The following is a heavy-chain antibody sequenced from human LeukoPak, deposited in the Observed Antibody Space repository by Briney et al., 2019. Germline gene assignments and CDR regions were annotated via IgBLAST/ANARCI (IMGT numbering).Heavy chain of an antibody. CDR2: ISSSGSTI. Sequence: GGSLRLSCAASGFTFSSYSMNWVRQAPGKGLEWVSYISSSGSTIYYADSVKGRFTISRDNAKNSLYLQMNSLRAEDTAVYYCAIVVVVSPSHDAFDIWGQGTMVTVSS. CDR1: GFTFSSYS. J-gene: IGHJ3*02. CDR3: AIVVVVSPSHDAFDI. V-gene: IGHV3-48*04. D-gene: IGHD2-15*01.